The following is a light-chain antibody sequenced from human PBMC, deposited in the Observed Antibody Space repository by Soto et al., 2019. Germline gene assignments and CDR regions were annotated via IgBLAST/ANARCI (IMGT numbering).Light chain of an antibody. CDR1: QSVTSNY. CDR3: QQYGNSPGT. Sequence: EIVLTQSPGTLTLSPGERATLSCRASQSVTSNYLAWNQQKLGQAPRLLIYGASSSAIVISDRISGSGSGSDFTLTIIILESEDFAVYYCQQYGNSPGTFGRGTKVDIK. V-gene: IGKV3-20*01. J-gene: IGKJ1*01. CDR2: GAS.